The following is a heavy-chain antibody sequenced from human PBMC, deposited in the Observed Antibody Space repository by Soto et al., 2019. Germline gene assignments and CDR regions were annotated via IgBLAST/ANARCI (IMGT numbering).Heavy chain of an antibody. CDR1: GFTFSSHA. V-gene: IGHV3-30-3*01. CDR3: ARERDWFDP. J-gene: IGHJ5*02. CDR2: ITYDGSLK. Sequence: QVQLVESGGGVVQPGRSLRLSCAASGFTFSSHAMHWVRQAPGQGLEWVAVITYDGSLKYYADSVKGRFTISRDDWKNTLYLQMSSLTPEDTALYYCARERDWFDPWGQGTLVTVSS.